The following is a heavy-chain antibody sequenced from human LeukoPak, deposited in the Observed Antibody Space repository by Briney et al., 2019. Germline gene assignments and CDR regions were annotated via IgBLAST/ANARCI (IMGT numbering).Heavy chain of an antibody. CDR2: IYYSGST. V-gene: IGHV4-39*07. Sequence: PSETLSLTCTVSGGSISSSSYYWGWIRQPPGKGLEWIGSIYYSGSTYYNPSLKSRVTISVDTSKNQFSLKLSSVTAADTAVYYCARVNPYQPLLVEPYYFDYWGQGTLVTVSS. CDR3: ARVNPYQPLLVEPYYFDY. CDR1: GGSISSSSYY. D-gene: IGHD2-2*01. J-gene: IGHJ4*02.